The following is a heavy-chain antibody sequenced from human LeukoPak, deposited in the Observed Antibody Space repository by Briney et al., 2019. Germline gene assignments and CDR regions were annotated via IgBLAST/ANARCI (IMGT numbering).Heavy chain of an antibody. CDR1: GFTFDDYA. J-gene: IGHJ4*02. CDR3: AKDITSSSLYYFDY. D-gene: IGHD6-13*01. CDR2: ISWNSGNI. Sequence: GGSLRLSCAASGFTFDDYAMHWVRQAPGKGLEWVSGISWNSGNIGYADSVKGRFTISRDNAKNSLYLQVNSLSAEDTALYYCAKDITSSSLYYFDYWGQGTLVTVSS. V-gene: IGHV3-9*01.